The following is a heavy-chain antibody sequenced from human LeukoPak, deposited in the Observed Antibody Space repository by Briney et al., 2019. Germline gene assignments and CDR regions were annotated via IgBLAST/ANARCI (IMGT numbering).Heavy chain of an antibody. D-gene: IGHD6-13*01. CDR1: GGTLSRYA. CDR2: IITIFGTA. Sequence: ASVKVSCKASGGTLSRYAISWVRQAPGQGLEWMGGIITIFGTANYAQKFQGRVTITADESTSTAYMELSRLRSDDTALYYCARTLYIAAVPGGFDYWGQGTLITVSS. J-gene: IGHJ4*02. CDR3: ARTLYIAAVPGGFDY. V-gene: IGHV1-69*13.